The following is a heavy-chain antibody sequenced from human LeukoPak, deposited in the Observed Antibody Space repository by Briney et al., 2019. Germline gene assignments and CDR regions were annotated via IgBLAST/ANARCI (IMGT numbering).Heavy chain of an antibody. CDR1: GVSISTYY. V-gene: IGHV4-59*08. D-gene: IGHD3-16*01. J-gene: IGHJ4*02. CDR3: ARRAINSVMFDY. Sequence: PSETLSLTCTVSGVSISTYYWSWIRQPPGKGLEWIGYIYYSGSTNYNPSLRSRVTISVDTSKNQFSLKLSSATAADTAVYFCARRAINSVMFDYWGQGTLVTVSS. CDR2: IYYSGST.